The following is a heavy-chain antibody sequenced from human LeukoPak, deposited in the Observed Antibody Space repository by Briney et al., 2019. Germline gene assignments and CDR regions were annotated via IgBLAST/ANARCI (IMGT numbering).Heavy chain of an antibody. CDR2: INHSGST. D-gene: IGHD6-13*01. V-gene: IGHV4-34*01. Sequence: PSETLSLTCAVYGGSFSGYYWSWIRQPPGKGLEWIGEINHSGSTNYNPSLKSRVTISVDTSKNQFSLKLSSVTAADTAVYYCARWAYSSSWYRVRYFDYWGQGTLVTVSS. J-gene: IGHJ4*02. CDR3: ARWAYSSSWYRVRYFDY. CDR1: GGSFSGYY.